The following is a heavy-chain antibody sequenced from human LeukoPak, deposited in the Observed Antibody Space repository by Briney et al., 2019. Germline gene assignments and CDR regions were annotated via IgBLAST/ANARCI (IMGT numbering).Heavy chain of an antibody. CDR1: GFTFSSYA. CDR2: ISGSGGST. J-gene: IGHJ4*02. CDR3: ANSYYYDSSGYYYGFDY. D-gene: IGHD3-22*01. V-gene: IGHV3-23*01. Sequence: PGGSLRLSCAASGFTFSSYAMSWVRQAPGKGLEWVSAISGSGGSTYYADSVKGRFTISRDNSKNTPYLQMNSLRAEDTAVYYCANSYYYDSSGYYYGFDYWGQGTLVTVSS.